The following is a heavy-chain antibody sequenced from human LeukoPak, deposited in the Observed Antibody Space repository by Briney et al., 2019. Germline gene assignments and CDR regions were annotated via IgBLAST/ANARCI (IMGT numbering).Heavy chain of an antibody. D-gene: IGHD3-9*01. V-gene: IGHV4-59*01. CDR2: IYYSGST. CDR1: GGSISSYY. CDR3: ARDRPLFYDILTGYCDY. Sequence: SETLSLTCTVSGGSISSYYWSWIRQPPGKGLEWIGYIYYSGSTNYNPSLKSRVTISVDTSKNQFSLKLSSVTAADTAVYYCARDRPLFYDILTGYCDYWGQGTLVTVSS. J-gene: IGHJ4*02.